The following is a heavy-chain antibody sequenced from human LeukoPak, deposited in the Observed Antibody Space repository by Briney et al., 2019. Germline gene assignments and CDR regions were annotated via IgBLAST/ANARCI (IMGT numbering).Heavy chain of an antibody. D-gene: IGHD3-10*02. Sequence: GGSLRLSCAASGFTFNNYEMNWVRQAPGKGLEWVSSISSGGRTIYYADSVKGRFTISRDNAKNSLYLQMNSLRAEDTAVYYCAELSITMIGGVWGRGTTVTISS. J-gene: IGHJ6*04. CDR2: ISSGGRTI. CDR1: GFTFNNYE. V-gene: IGHV3-48*03. CDR3: AELSITMIGGV.